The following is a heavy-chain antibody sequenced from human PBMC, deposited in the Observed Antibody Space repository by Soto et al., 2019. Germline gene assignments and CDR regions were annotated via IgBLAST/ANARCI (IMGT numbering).Heavy chain of an antibody. CDR2: IGRSGGDM. CDR3: ARDRAFFEH. J-gene: IGHJ4*02. CDR1: GFNFSEHY. D-gene: IGHD3-3*02. Sequence: PGGSQRLSCAASGFNFSEHYMSWIRQAPGKGLEWLAYIGRSGGDMFYADSVKGRFTISRDNAKNSLSLDMNSLKAEDTAFYYCARDRAFFEHWGQGTLVTVSS. V-gene: IGHV3-11*01.